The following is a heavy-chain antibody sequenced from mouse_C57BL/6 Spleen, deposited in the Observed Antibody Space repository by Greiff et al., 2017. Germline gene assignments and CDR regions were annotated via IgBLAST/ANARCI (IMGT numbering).Heavy chain of an antibody. CDR1: GYSITSGYY. Sequence: EVQLQESGPGLVKPSQSLSLTCSVTGYSITSGYYWNWIRQFPGNKLEWMGYISYDGSNNYNPSLKNRISIPRDTSKNQFFLKLNSVTTEDTATYYCAREDTSFAYWGQGTLVTVSA. CDR3: AREDTSFAY. J-gene: IGHJ3*01. CDR2: ISYDGSN. V-gene: IGHV3-6*01.